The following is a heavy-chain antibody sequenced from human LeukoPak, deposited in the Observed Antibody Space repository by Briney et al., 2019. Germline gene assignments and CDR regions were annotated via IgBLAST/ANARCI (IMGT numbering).Heavy chain of an antibody. CDR1: GFTFRSYA. V-gene: IGHV3-30-3*01. CDR2: ISWDGTIK. D-gene: IGHD1-26*01. CDR3: ARDPGSYYIPWFDP. J-gene: IGHJ5*02. Sequence: GGSLRLSCAASGFTFRSYAIHWVRRAPGKGLEWVAFISWDGTIKYYADSVKGRFSISRDNSKNTLSLQMNSLRGEDTAVYYCARDPGSYYIPWFDPWGQGTLVTVSS.